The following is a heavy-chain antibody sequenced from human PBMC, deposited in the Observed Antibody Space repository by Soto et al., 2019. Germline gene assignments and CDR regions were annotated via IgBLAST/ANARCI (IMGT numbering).Heavy chain of an antibody. Sequence: TSETLSLTYTVSGGSLSSYYWSWIRRPPGMGLEWIASISYSGTTNYNSSLKSRVTISIDTSKNQFSLKFNSVTAADTAVYYCAREGYNFGPFDYWGQGALVTVSS. J-gene: IGHJ4*02. CDR1: GGSLSSYY. V-gene: IGHV4-59*01. CDR3: AREGYNFGPFDY. D-gene: IGHD5-18*01. CDR2: ISYSGTT.